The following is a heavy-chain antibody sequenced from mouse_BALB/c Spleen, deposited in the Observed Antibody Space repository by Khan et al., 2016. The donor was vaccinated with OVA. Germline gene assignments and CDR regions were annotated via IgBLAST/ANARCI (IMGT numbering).Heavy chain of an antibody. V-gene: IGHV1S135*01. CDR2: IDPFNDDT. CDR3: ARHGSSSWFAY. J-gene: IGHJ3*01. D-gene: IGHD1-1*01. Sequence: IQLVQSGPELMKPGASVKISCKASGYSFTTYYIHWVKQSHGKSLEWIGYIDPFNDDTNYNQKFKGKATLTVDKSSSTAYMHLSSLTSEDSAGYYCARHGSSSWFAYWGQGTLVTVSA. CDR1: GYSFTTYY.